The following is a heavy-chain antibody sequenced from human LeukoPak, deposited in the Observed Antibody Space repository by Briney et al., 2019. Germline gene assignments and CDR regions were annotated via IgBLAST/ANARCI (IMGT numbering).Heavy chain of an antibody. CDR3: ATDRKVGTWDPRFDY. CDR2: IRQDGSEK. J-gene: IGHJ4*02. CDR1: GFSFSSYW. Sequence: GGSLRLSCAASGFSFSSYWMMWVRQAPGKGLEWVANIRQDGSEKNYVDSVKGRFTITRDNAKISLYLQMNSLRVEDTAVYYCATDRKVGTWDPRFDYWGQGTLVTVSS. D-gene: IGHD4-23*01. V-gene: IGHV3-7*01.